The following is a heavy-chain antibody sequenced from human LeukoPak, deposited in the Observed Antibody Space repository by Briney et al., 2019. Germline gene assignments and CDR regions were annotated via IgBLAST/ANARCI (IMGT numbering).Heavy chain of an antibody. CDR3: ARLETIAAASDFDY. V-gene: IGHV3-21*01. J-gene: IGHJ4*02. Sequence: TGGSLRLSCAASGFTFSSYGMSWVRQAPGKGLEWVSSISSSSRFIYYADSVKGRFTISRDNSKNTLYLQMNSLRAEDTAVYYCARLETIAAASDFDYWGQGTLVTVSS. CDR1: GFTFSSYG. D-gene: IGHD6-13*01. CDR2: ISSSSRFI.